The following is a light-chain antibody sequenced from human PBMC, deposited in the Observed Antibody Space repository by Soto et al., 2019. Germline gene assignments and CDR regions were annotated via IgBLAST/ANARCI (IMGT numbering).Light chain of an antibody. CDR3: SSYTSNITVL. Sequence: QSVLTQPASVSGSPGQSITISCTGTSSDVGGYNYVSWYQQHPGKAPKLMIYDVSNRPSGVSNRFSGSKSGNTASLTISGLQAEDEADYYCSSYTSNITVLFGGETKLTVL. CDR1: SSDVGGYNY. V-gene: IGLV2-14*01. CDR2: DVS. J-gene: IGLJ2*01.